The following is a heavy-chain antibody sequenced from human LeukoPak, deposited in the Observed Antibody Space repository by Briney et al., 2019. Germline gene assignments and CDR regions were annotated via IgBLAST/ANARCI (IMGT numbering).Heavy chain of an antibody. CDR2: IGVSATAI. Sequence: SGGSLRLSCAASGFTFSDYYVTWIRQAPGKGLEWVSYIGVSATAIHYADSVKGRFTIFRDNAKNSLYLQMNRLRAEDTAVYYCARGSWRVARIPDYWGQGTLVTVSS. CDR1: GFTFSDYY. J-gene: IGHJ4*02. CDR3: ARGSWRVARIPDY. D-gene: IGHD5-12*01. V-gene: IGHV3-11*01.